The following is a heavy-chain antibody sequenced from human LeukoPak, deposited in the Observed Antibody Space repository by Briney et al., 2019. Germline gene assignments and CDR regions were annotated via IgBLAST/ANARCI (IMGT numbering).Heavy chain of an antibody. Sequence: GGSLRLSCAASGFTFSSNYMSWVRQAPGKGLGWVSVIYSGGSTYYADSVKGRFTISRDNSKNTLYLQMNSLRAEDTAVYYCASSVWFGELFIDYWGQGTLVTVSS. CDR1: GFTFSSNY. D-gene: IGHD3-10*01. CDR3: ASSVWFGELFIDY. J-gene: IGHJ4*02. CDR2: IYSGGST. V-gene: IGHV3-66*01.